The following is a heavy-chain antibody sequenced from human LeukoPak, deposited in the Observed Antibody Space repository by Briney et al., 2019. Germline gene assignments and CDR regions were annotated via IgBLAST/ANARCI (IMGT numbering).Heavy chain of an antibody. D-gene: IGHD2-2*01. CDR3: ARHWPYCSSTSCYQRPGWFDP. CDR1: GGSFSSYY. J-gene: IGHJ5*02. Sequence: SETLSLTCAVYGGSFSSYYWSWIRQPPGKGLEWIGYIYYSGSTNYNPSLKSRVTISVDTSKNQFSLKLSSVTAADTAVYYCARHWPYCSSTSCYQRPGWFDPWGQGTLVTVSS. V-gene: IGHV4-59*08. CDR2: IYYSGST.